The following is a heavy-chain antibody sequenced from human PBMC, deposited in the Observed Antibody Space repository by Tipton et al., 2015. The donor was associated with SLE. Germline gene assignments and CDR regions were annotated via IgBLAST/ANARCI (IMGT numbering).Heavy chain of an antibody. CDR1: GGSTSDYY. CDR3: ASLSSSWAFDI. CDR2: IYYSGTT. D-gene: IGHD6-13*01. V-gene: IGHV4-59*01. J-gene: IGHJ3*02. Sequence: TLSLTCTVSGGSTSDYYWSWIRQPPGKGLEWIGGIYYSGTTNYNPSLKSRVTISVDTSKNQLSLKMTSVPAADTAVYYCASLSSSWAFDIWGQGTMVTVSS.